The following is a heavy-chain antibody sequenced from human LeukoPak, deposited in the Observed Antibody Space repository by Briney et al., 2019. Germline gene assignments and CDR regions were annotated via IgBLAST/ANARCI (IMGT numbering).Heavy chain of an antibody. J-gene: IGHJ6*03. CDR1: AFTFSDYH. V-gene: IGHV3-11*04. Sequence: PGGSLRLSCAASAFTFSDYHMSWIRQAPGRGLEWVSYISGTSLTIFYADSVKGRFTVSRDNAKNSLYLQMNSLGAEDTAVYYRARMIADRPHYYYYMDVWGTGTTVTVSS. D-gene: IGHD6-6*01. CDR3: ARMIADRPHYYYYMDV. CDR2: ISGTSLTI.